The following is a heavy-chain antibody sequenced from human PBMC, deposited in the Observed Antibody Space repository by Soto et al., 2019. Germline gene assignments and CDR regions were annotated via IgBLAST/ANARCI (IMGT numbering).Heavy chain of an antibody. Sequence: QVQLQESGPGLVKPSETLSLTCTVSGGSISSYYCSWIRQPPGKGLEWIGYIYYSGSTNYNPSLNSRDTISVDTSKNRCSLKLSCDTAADTDVYYCARQYGVYFDYWGQGTLVTVSS. CDR2: IYYSGST. D-gene: IGHD4-17*01. CDR1: GGSISSYY. CDR3: ARQYGVYFDY. V-gene: IGHV4-59*08. J-gene: IGHJ4*02.